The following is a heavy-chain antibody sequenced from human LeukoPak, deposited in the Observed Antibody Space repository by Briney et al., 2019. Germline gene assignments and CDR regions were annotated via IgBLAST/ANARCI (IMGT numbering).Heavy chain of an antibody. D-gene: IGHD6-19*01. CDR2: INHSGST. Sequence: SETLSLTCTVSGGSISSSSYYWGWIRQPPGKGLEWIGEINHSGSTNYNPSLKSRVTISVDTSKNQFSLKLSSVTAADTAVYYCARPGHGSGWHRAEYFQHWDQGTLVTVSS. CDR1: GGSISSSSYY. V-gene: IGHV4-39*07. J-gene: IGHJ1*01. CDR3: ARPGHGSGWHRAEYFQH.